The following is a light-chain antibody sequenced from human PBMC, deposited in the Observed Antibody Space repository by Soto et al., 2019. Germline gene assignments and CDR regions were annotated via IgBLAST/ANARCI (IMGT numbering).Light chain of an antibody. J-gene: IGKJ3*01. CDR1: QSISSD. Sequence: ETVMTQSPATLSVSPGERATLSCRASQSISSDLAWYQQKPGQAPRLLIYGASTTATGIPGRFSGSGSGREFTLTISSLQSEDFAVYYCQQYNTWPPFTFGPGTKVDIK. CDR3: QQYNTWPPFT. V-gene: IGKV3-15*01. CDR2: GAS.